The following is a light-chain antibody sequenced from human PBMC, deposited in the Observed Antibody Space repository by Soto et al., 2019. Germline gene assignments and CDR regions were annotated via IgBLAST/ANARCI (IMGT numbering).Light chain of an antibody. CDR1: QTISSW. CDR2: KAS. CDR3: QQSYSTPVT. V-gene: IGKV1-5*03. J-gene: IGKJ1*01. Sequence: DIRMTQSHSTLSGSVGDRVTITCRASQTISSWLAWYQQKPGEAPKLLIYKASTLKSGVPSRFSGSGSGTDFTLTISSLQPEDFATYYCQQSYSTPVTFGQGTKVDIK.